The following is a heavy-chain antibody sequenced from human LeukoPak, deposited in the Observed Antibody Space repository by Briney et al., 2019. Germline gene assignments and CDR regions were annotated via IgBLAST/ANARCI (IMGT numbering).Heavy chain of an antibody. CDR3: TRSLIGINDH. CDR2: ISTDGRTT. CDR1: GFTFSSHW. V-gene: IGHV3-74*01. D-gene: IGHD3-16*02. J-gene: IGHJ5*02. Sequence: GGSLRLSCAASGFTFSSHWMHWVRQVPGKGLVWVSRISTDGRTTNYADSVKGRFTISRDNAKSTLYLQMNSLSAEDTAVYYCTRSLIGINDHWGQGTLVTVSS.